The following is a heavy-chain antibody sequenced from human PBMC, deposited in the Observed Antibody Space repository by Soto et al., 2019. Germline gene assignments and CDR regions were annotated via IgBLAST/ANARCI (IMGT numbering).Heavy chain of an antibody. J-gene: IGHJ4*02. Sequence: ASVKVSCKASGYTFTAYPMHWVRQAPGQRLEWMGWINAANGDTGYSQKFHDRVTFTRDTSATTVYMELSSLTSEDTAVYYCARKDYYGAGVYYFDHWGQGTLVTFSS. CDR3: ARKDYYGAGVYYFDH. V-gene: IGHV1-3*01. CDR2: INAANGDT. D-gene: IGHD3-10*01. CDR1: GYTFTAYP.